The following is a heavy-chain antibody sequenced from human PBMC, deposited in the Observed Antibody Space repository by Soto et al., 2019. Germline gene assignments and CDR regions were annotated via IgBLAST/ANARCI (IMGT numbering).Heavy chain of an antibody. CDR3: AKRGTLGTPAPILLRYYGMDV. D-gene: IGHD2-2*01. CDR2: ISGSGGST. Sequence: GGSLRLSCAASGFTFSSYAMSWVRQAPGKGLEWVSAISGSGGSTYYADSVKGRFTISRDNSKNTLYLQMNSLRAEDTDVYYCAKRGTLGTPAPILLRYYGMDVWGQGTTVTVSS. CDR1: GFTFSSYA. J-gene: IGHJ6*02. V-gene: IGHV3-23*01.